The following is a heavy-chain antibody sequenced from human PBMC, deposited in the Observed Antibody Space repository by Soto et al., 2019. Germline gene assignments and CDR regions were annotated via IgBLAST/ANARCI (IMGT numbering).Heavy chain of an antibody. V-gene: IGHV4-31*03. J-gene: IGHJ5*02. Sequence: QVQLQESGPGLVKPSQTLSLTCTVSGGSISSGGYYWSWIRQHPGKGLEWIGYIYYSGSTYYNPSLKSRVTISVDTSKNQFSLKLSSVTAADTAVYYCARARDTVVTPGNWFDPWGQGTLVTVSS. CDR3: ARARDTVVTPGNWFDP. D-gene: IGHD2-21*02. CDR2: IYYSGST. CDR1: GGSISSGGYY.